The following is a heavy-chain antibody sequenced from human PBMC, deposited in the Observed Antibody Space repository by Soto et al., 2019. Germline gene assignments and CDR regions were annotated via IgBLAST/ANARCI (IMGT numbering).Heavy chain of an antibody. CDR1: GGSISSYY. J-gene: IGHJ4*02. V-gene: IGHV4-59*12. Sequence: SETLSLTCTVSGGSISSYYWSWIRQPPGKGLEWIGYIYYSGSTNYNPSLKSRVTISVDTSKNQFALKLISVTAADTAVYYCARDKITGLFDYWGQGTLVSVAS. CDR2: IYYSGST. CDR3: ARDKITGLFDY. D-gene: IGHD2-8*02.